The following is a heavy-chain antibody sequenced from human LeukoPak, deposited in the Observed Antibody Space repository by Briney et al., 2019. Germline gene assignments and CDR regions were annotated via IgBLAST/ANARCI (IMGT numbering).Heavy chain of an antibody. J-gene: IGHJ4*02. CDR2: ISFDGSNK. CDR3: ARNGQYTSSAVAY. V-gene: IGHV3-30*12. Sequence: PGGSLRLSCAASGFSFSSYGIHWVRQAPGKGLEWLALISFDGSNKYYADSVKGRFTISRDSSRNTLYLRMNTLRAEDTAVYFCARNGQYTSSAVAYWGQGTLVTVSS. CDR1: GFSFSSYG. D-gene: IGHD6-13*01.